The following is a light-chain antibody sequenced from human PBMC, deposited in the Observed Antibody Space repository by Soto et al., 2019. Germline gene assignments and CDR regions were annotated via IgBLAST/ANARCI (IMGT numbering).Light chain of an antibody. CDR1: QSISSW. V-gene: IGKV1-5*01. CDR2: DAS. Sequence: DIQMTQSPSTLSASIGDRVTITCRASQSISSWLAWYQQKPGKAPKLLIYDASSLEGGVPSRFSGSGSGTEFTLTISNLQPDDFATYYCQQYDSYSTFGQGTKGDIK. CDR3: QQYDSYST. J-gene: IGKJ1*01.